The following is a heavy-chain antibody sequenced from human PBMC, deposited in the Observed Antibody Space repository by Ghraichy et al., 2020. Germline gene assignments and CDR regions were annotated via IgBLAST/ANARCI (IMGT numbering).Heavy chain of an antibody. J-gene: IGHJ4*02. D-gene: IGHD7-27*01. Sequence: SCVASGFTLSTYNMNWVRQAPGKGLEWISYISTTNTIYYADSVRGRFTISRDNAKNSLYLQMNSLRDEDTAVYHCVRDYDWGFDYWGQGILVTVSS. CDR2: ISTTNTI. CDR1: GFTLSTYN. CDR3: VRDYDWGFDY. V-gene: IGHV3-48*02.